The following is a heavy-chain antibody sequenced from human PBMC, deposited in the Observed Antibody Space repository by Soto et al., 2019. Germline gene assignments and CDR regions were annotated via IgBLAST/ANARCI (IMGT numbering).Heavy chain of an antibody. Sequence: ASVKVSCKASGYTFTSYGISWVRQAPGQGLEWMGWISAYNGNTNYAQKLQGRVTMTTDTYTSTAYMELRSLRSDDTAVYYCARWGYCSGGSCPYYYYYMDVWGKGTTVTVSS. CDR3: ARWGYCSGGSCPYYYYYMDV. D-gene: IGHD2-15*01. J-gene: IGHJ6*03. CDR1: GYTFTSYG. V-gene: IGHV1-18*01. CDR2: ISAYNGNT.